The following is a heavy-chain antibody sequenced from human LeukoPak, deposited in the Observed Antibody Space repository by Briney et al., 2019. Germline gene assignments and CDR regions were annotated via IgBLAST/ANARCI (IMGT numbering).Heavy chain of an antibody. J-gene: IGHJ4*02. CDR3: ARETPQYSNNWYFDY. CDR1: GYTFTSYG. Sequence: ASVKVSCKASGYTFTSYGISWVRQAPGQGPEWMGWISAYNGNTNYAQKLQGRVTMTTDTSTSTAYMELRSLRSDDTAVYYCARETPQYSNNWYFDYWGQGTLVTVSS. CDR2: ISAYNGNT. D-gene: IGHD6-13*01. V-gene: IGHV1-18*01.